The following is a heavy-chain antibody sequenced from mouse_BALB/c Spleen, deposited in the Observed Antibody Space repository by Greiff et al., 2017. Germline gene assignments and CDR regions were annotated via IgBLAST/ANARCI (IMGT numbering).Heavy chain of an antibody. CDR1: GFTFSDYY. CDR3: ARAVRRGYYAMDY. CDR2: ISDGGSYT. V-gene: IGHV5-4*02. D-gene: IGHD2-14*01. Sequence: EVKLVESGGGLVKPGGSLKLSCAASGFTFSDYYMYWVRQTPEKRLEWVATISDGGSYTYYPDSVKGRFTISRDNAKNNLYLQMSSLKSEDTAMYYCARAVRRGYYAMDYWGQGTSVTVSS. J-gene: IGHJ4*01.